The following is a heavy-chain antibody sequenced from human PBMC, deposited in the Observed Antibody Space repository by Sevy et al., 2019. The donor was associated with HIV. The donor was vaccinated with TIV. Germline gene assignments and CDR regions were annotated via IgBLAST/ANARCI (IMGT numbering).Heavy chain of an antibody. CDR2: FGAGGGDI. CDR1: GFTFSNYA. V-gene: IGHV3-23*01. D-gene: IGHD2-2*02. Sequence: GGSLRLSCAASGFTFSNYAMSWVRQAPGKGLEWVSAFGAGGGDIYYAGSVKGRFTISRDNSKSTLYLQVNALRAEDTALYYCTRGSYRGRSLEALDYWGQGTLVTVSS. CDR3: TRGSYRGRSLEALDY. J-gene: IGHJ4*02.